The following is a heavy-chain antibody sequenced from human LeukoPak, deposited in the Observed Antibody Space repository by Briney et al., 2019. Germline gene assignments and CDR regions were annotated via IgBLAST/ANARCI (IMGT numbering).Heavy chain of an antibody. CDR2: INRVGSST. Sequence: GGSLRLSCAASGFTFSSYWVHWDRQAPGKGLVWVSPINRVGSSTSYADSAKGRFTISRDNAKNTLSLQMNSLRAEDTAVYYCARVGGSNAFDIWGQGTMVIVSS. CDR3: ARVGGSNAFDI. D-gene: IGHD1-26*01. CDR1: GFTFSSYW. J-gene: IGHJ3*02. V-gene: IGHV3-74*01.